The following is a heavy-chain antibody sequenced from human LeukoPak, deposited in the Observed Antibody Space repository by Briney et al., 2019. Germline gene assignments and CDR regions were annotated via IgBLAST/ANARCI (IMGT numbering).Heavy chain of an antibody. J-gene: IGHJ4*02. V-gene: IGHV4-34*01. Sequence: SQTLSLTCAVYGGSFSGYYWSWIRQPPGKGLEWIGEINHSGSTNNNPSLKSRVTISVDTSKNQFSLKLSSVTAADTAVYYYARHRGSGWYFDYWGQGTLFTVSS. CDR3: ARHRGSGWYFDY. CDR2: INHSGST. D-gene: IGHD6-19*01. CDR1: GGSFSGYY.